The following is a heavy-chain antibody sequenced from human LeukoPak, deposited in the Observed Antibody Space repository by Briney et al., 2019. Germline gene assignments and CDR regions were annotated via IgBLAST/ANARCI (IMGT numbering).Heavy chain of an antibody. V-gene: IGHV3-7*01. CDR1: GFTPSSYW. Sequence: GRSLRLSCAASGFTPSSYWMSWVRQAPGKGLGGVANIKQDGSEKYYVDSVKGRFTISRDNAKNSLYLQMNSLRAEDTAVYYCARVEYLTCFDYWGQGTLVTVSS. D-gene: IGHD4/OR15-4a*01. CDR3: ARVEYLTCFDY. CDR2: IKQDGSEK. J-gene: IGHJ4*02.